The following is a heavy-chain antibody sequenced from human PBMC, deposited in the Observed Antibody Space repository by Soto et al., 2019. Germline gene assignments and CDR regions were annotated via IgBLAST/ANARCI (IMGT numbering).Heavy chain of an antibody. CDR3: TTRPSYCSSTSCSRPTYDY. V-gene: IGHV3-15*01. D-gene: IGHD2-2*01. CDR1: GFTFSNAW. Sequence: GGSLRLSCAASGFTFSNAWMSWVRQAPGKGLEWVGRIKSKTDGGTTGYAAPVKGRFTISRDDSKNTLYLQMNSLKTEDTAVYYCTTRPSYCSSTSCSRPTYDYWGQGTLVTVSS. J-gene: IGHJ4*02. CDR2: IKSKTDGGTT.